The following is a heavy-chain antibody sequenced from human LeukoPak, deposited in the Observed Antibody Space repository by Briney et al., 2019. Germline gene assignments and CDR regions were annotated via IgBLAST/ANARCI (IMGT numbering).Heavy chain of an antibody. J-gene: IGHJ3*02. CDR2: ISGSGGST. CDR1: GFTFSSYA. Sequence: GGSLRLSCAASGFTFSSYAMSWVRQAPGKGLEWVSAISGSGGSTYYADSVKGRFTISRDNSKNTLYLQMNSLRVGDTAVYYCAKSWNYYDSSGDDALDIWGQGTMVTVSS. V-gene: IGHV3-23*01. D-gene: IGHD3-22*01. CDR3: AKSWNYYDSSGDDALDI.